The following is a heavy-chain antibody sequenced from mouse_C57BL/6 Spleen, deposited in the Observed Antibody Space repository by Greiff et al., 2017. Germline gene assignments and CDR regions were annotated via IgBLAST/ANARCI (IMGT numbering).Heavy chain of an antibody. J-gene: IGHJ4*01. CDR2: INPGNGGT. Sequence: VQLQQSGTDLVKPGASVKLSCKASGYTFTSYWMHWVKQRPGQGLEWIGNINPGNGGTNYNEKFKSKATLTVDKSSSAAYMQLSSLTSEDSAVYYCARLGCDSYAMDYWGQGTSVTVAS. CDR1: GYTFTSYW. CDR3: ARLGCDSYAMDY. V-gene: IGHV1-53*01. D-gene: IGHD4-1*01.